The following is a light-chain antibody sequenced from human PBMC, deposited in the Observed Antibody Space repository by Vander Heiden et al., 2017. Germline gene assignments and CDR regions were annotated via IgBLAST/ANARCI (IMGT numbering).Light chain of an antibody. Sequence: GSPGKTATISCTGTSSDVGGYNYVSWYQQHPGKAPKLKIYDVSKRPSGVPDRFSCSEAGDTASLTMSGLQAGDEPICVCRSSARGYQRNVFGSGTKVTVL. CDR1: SSDVGGYNY. CDR3: RSSARGYQRNV. CDR2: DVS. V-gene: IGLV2-11*02. J-gene: IGLJ6*01.